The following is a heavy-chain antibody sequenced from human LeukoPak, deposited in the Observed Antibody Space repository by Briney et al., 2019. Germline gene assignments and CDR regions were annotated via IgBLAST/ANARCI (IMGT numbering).Heavy chain of an antibody. CDR1: GNSFSTDTTA. V-gene: IGHV6-1*01. CDR3: ARALRYCSANACYSTFDL. CDR2: TYYRSKWYN. J-gene: IGHJ3*01. D-gene: IGHD2-15*01. Sequence: HSQTLSLTCAISGNSFSTDTTAWNWIRQSPSRGLEWLGRTYYRSKWYNDYAVSVKSLITINPDTSKNQFSLRLNSVTPEDTAVYYCARALRYCSANACYSTFDLWGQGTLVTVSS.